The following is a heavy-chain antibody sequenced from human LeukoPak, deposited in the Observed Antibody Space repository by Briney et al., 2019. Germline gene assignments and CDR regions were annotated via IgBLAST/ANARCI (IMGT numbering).Heavy chain of an antibody. CDR2: INEDGSEK. CDR1: GFSFGIYW. D-gene: IGHD3-22*01. CDR3: ARNEDYSDSTGYYSTFYLDS. J-gene: IGHJ4*02. Sequence: GGSLRLSCEGTGFSFGIYWMSWVRQAPGKGLEWVANINEDGSEKYYVDSVKGRFTISRDDGKNALYLQMKSLRAEDTAVYYCARNEDYSDSTGYYSTFYLDSWGQGTLVTVSS. V-gene: IGHV3-7*01.